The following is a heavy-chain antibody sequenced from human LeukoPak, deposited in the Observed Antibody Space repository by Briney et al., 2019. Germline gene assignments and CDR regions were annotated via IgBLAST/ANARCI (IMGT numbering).Heavy chain of an antibody. V-gene: IGHV4-59*01. CDR1: GGSISSYH. Sequence: KPSETLSLTCTVSGGSISSYHWSWIRQPPGKGLEWIGYIYYSGSTNYNPSLKSRVTISVDTSKNQFSLKLSSVTAADTAVYYCARVKLARYSVDAFDIWGQGTMVTVSS. D-gene: IGHD2-15*01. CDR3: ARVKLARYSVDAFDI. CDR2: IYYSGST. J-gene: IGHJ3*02.